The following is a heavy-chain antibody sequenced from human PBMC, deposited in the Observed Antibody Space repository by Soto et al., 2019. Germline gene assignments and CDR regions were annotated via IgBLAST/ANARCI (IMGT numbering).Heavy chain of an antibody. D-gene: IGHD6-13*01. CDR1: GASISNTNW. CDR3: AIPGAGDFDY. Sequence: QVQLQESGPGLVEPSGTLSLTCAVSGASISNTNWWSWVRQPPGKGLEWIGEIYHSGTTNCDPSLKCRVTISVDKSKNQFSLKLSSVTAADTAVYYCAIPGAGDFDYWGQGTLVTVSS. CDR2: IYHSGTT. V-gene: IGHV4-4*02. J-gene: IGHJ4*02.